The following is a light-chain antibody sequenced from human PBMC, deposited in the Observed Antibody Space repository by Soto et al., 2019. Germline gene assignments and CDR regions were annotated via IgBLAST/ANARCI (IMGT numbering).Light chain of an antibody. CDR1: QSLSEW. CDR2: DAS. V-gene: IGKV1-5*01. CDR3: QQYNSYWT. J-gene: IGKJ1*01. Sequence: DIQMTQTPSTLSASVGDTVTITCRASQSLSEWLAWYQQKPGKAPKLLIYDASSLERGVPSRFSGSGSGTEFTLTISSLQPDDFATYYCQQYNSYWTFGQGTKVDI.